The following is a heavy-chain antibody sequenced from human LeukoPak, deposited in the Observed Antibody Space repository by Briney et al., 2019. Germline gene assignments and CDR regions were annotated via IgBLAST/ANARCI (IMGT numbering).Heavy chain of an antibody. CDR3: ARDAPGNGDYVGWYFDL. D-gene: IGHD4-17*01. V-gene: IGHV1-69*05. Sequence: SVKVSCKASGGTFSSYAISWVRQAPGQGLEWMGRIIPIFGTANYAQKFQGRVTITTDDSTSTAYMELSSLRSEDTAVYYCARDAPGNGDYVGWYFDLWGRGTLVTVSS. CDR1: GGTFSSYA. J-gene: IGHJ2*01. CDR2: IIPIFGTA.